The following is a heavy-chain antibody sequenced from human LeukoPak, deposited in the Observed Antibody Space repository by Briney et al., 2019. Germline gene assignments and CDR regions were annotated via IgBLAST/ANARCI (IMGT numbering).Heavy chain of an antibody. CDR3: ARYCRTTSCYTHDY. CDR1: GGSISSSSYY. V-gene: IGHV4-39*01. CDR2: IYYSGST. D-gene: IGHD2-2*01. J-gene: IGHJ4*02. Sequence: SETLSLTCTVSGGSISSSSYYWGWIRQPPGKGLEWIGSIYYSGSTYYNPSLKSRVTISVDTSKNQFSLKLSSVTAADTAVYYCARYCRTTSCYTHDYWGQGTLVTVSS.